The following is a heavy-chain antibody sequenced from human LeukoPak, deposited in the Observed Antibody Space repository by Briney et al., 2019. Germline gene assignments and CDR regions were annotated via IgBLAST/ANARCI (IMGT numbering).Heavy chain of an antibody. J-gene: IGHJ6*03. CDR3: ASSARADYGDRPPVWGGHYYYYMDV. V-gene: IGHV3-21*01. Sequence: GESLRLSCAASGFTFSSYSMNWVRQAPGKGLEWVSSISSSSSYIYYADSVKGRFTISRDNAKNSLYLQMNSLRAEDTAVYYCASSARADYGDRPPVWGGHYYYYMDVWGKGTTVTISS. CDR2: ISSSSSYI. D-gene: IGHD4-17*01. CDR1: GFTFSSYS.